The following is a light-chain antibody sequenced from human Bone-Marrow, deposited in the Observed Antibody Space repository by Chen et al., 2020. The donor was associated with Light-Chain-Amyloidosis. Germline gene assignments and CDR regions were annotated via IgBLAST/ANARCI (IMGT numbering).Light chain of an antibody. V-gene: IGLV6-57*01. CDR2: EDD. CDR3: QSDQGSSQGV. J-gene: IGLJ3*02. Sequence: NFMLTQPHSVPGSPGKTERSSCTRRRCRIATNYVQWYQQRPGSSPTTVIYEDDQRPSGVPDRFSGSIDRSSNSASLTISGLKTEDEADYYCQSDQGSSQGVFGGGTKLTVL. CDR1: RCRIATNY.